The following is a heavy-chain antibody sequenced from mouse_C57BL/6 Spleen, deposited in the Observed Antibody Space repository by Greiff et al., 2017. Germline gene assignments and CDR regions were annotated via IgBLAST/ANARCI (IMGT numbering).Heavy chain of an antibody. D-gene: IGHD1-1*01. V-gene: IGHV1-39*01. Sequence: EVQLQESGPELVKPGASVKISCKASGYSFTDYNMNWVKQSNGKSLEWLGVINPNYGTTSYNQKFKGKATLTVDQSSSSADMQLNSLTSEDSAVYYCARSGYGSRHFDYWGQGTTLTVSS. CDR3: ARSGYGSRHFDY. J-gene: IGHJ2*01. CDR1: GYSFTDYN. CDR2: INPNYGTT.